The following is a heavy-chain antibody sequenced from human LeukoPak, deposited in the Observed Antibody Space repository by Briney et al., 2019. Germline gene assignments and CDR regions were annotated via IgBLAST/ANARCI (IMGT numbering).Heavy chain of an antibody. CDR3: ARGQQAVALRIKHFDD. CDR1: GGSISSYY. J-gene: IGHJ4*02. D-gene: IGHD6-13*01. V-gene: IGHV4-59*01. CDR2: IYYSGST. Sequence: SETLSLTCTVSGGSISSYYWSWIRQPPGKGLEWIGYIYYSGSTNYNPSLKSRGTISVDTYKNQFSLKLRSGTAADPAVQYCARGQQAVALRIKHFDDSGQGTLVTASS.